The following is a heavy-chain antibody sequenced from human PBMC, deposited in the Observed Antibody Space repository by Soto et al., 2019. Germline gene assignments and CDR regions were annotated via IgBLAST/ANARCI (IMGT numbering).Heavy chain of an antibody. CDR3: ASHPEGPLLGFDY. CDR2: MNPNTGNT. V-gene: IGHV1-8*01. CDR1: GYTFSNYD. D-gene: IGHD3-10*01. Sequence: QVQLVQSGAEVKKPGASVKVSCKSSGYTFSNYDVNWVRQAPGQGLEWMGWMNPNTGNTGYAQNFQGRINKTGDTSTSSGYMELSGLRSEDTAVYSCASHPEGPLLGFDYWGQGTLVIVSS. J-gene: IGHJ4*02.